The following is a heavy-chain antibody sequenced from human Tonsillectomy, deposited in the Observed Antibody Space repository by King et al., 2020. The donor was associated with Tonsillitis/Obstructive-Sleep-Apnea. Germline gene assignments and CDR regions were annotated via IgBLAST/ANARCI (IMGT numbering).Heavy chain of an antibody. J-gene: IGHJ4*02. CDR3: AKEVTYGDCSSARCYHRRFDY. D-gene: IGHD2-2*01. CDR2: ISWNSGSI. V-gene: IGHV3-9*01. CDR1: GFTFDDFA. Sequence: VQLVESGGGLVQPGRSLRLSCAASGFTFDDFAMHWVRQAPGKGPEWVSGISWNSGSIGYADSVKGRFTISRDNAKNSLYLQMNSLRVEDTAFYYCAKEVTYGDCSSARCYHRRFDYWGQGTLVTVSS.